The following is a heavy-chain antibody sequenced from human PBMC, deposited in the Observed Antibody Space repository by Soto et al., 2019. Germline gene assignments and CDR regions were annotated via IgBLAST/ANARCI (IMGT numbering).Heavy chain of an antibody. V-gene: IGHV3-30*18. J-gene: IGHJ3*02. CDR1: GFTFSSYG. CDR2: ISYDGSNK. Sequence: GGSLRLSCAASGFTFSSYGMHWVRQAPGKGLEWVAVISYDGSNKYYADSVKGRFTISRDNSKNTLYLQMNSLRAEDTAVYYCAKDGVDIANDAFDIWGQGTMVTVSS. CDR3: AKDGVDIANDAFDI. D-gene: IGHD5-12*01.